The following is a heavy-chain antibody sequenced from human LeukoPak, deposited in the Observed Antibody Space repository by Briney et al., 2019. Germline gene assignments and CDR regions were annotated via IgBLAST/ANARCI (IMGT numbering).Heavy chain of an antibody. CDR1: GYSFTSYW. V-gene: IGHV5-51*01. J-gene: IGHJ6*02. D-gene: IGHD3-22*01. CDR3: VRQSYYYDSSGYYGMDV. CDR2: IYPHDSDT. Sequence: GESLKISCKGSGYSFTSYWIGWVRRMPGKGLEWMGIIYPHDSDTRYSPSFQGQVTISGDKSISTAYLQWSSLKASDTAMYYCVRQSYYYDSSGYYGMDVWGQGTTVTVSS.